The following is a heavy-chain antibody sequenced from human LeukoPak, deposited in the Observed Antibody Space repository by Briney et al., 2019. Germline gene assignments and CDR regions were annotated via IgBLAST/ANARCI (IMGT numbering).Heavy chain of an antibody. D-gene: IGHD1-26*01. Sequence: SETLSLTCTVSGGSISSYYWSWIRQPPGKGLGWIGFIYYSGSPNYNPSLKSRITISLDTSKNQYSLKLSSVTAADTAVYYCARGENTVGATDFDYWGQGTLVTVSS. CDR1: GGSISSYY. CDR3: ARGENTVGATDFDY. CDR2: IYYSGSP. V-gene: IGHV4-59*01. J-gene: IGHJ4*02.